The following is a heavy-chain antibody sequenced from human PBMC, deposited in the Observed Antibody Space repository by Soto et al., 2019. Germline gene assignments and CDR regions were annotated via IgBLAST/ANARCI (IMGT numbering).Heavy chain of an antibody. CDR2: MKPNSGNT. V-gene: IGHV1-8*01. J-gene: IGHJ6*03. Sequence: ASVKVSCKASGYTFTSYDINWVRQATGQGLEWMGWMKPNSGNTGYAQKFQGRVTRTRNTSISTAYMELSSLRSEDTAVYYCAIPAGDYCTNGVCYTGGAGYYYYYMDVWGKGTTVTVSS. CDR1: GYTFTSYD. D-gene: IGHD2-8*01. CDR3: AIPAGDYCTNGVCYTGGAGYYYYYMDV.